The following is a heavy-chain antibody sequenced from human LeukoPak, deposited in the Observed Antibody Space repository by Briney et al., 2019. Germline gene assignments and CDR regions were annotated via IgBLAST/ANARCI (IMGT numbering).Heavy chain of an antibody. J-gene: IGHJ4*02. D-gene: IGHD2-2*01. V-gene: IGHV4-31*03. CDR2: IYYSGSP. Sequence: PSQTLYLTCNVSGVSISSGGYYWSWIRQHPGKGLEWIGYIYYSGSPYYNPSLKSRVTISVDTSKNQFSLKLSSVTAADTAVYYCASLVGPSPFFDYWGQGTLVTVSS. CDR3: ASLVGPSPFFDY. CDR1: GVSISSGGYY.